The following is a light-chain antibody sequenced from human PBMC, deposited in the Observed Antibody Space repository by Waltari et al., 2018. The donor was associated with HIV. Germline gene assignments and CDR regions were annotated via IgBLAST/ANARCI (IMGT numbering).Light chain of an antibody. CDR1: ASHIGGNT. CDR3: ATWDDGLSGWV. V-gene: IGLV1-44*01. J-gene: IGLJ3*02. Sequence: SVVPQPPSASGTPGQRVTMSCSGSASHIGGNTATWYQHLPQTAPNLLIYNNDERPSGVPDRFSASKTGTSASLDISGLQSEDEADYYCATWDDGLSGWVFGGGTKLTVL. CDR2: NND.